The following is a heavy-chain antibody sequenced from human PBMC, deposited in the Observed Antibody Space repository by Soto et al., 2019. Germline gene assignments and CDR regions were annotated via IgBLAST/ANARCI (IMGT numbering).Heavy chain of an antibody. CDR1: GFTFSSYS. J-gene: IGHJ4*02. D-gene: IGHD2-15*01. Sequence: PGGSLRLSCAASGFTFSSYSMNWVRQAPGKGLEWVSYISSSSSTIYYADSVKGRFTISRDNAKNSLYLQMNSLRDEDTAVYYCARDLLAPEDIVVVVAATGAFDYWGQGTLVTVSS. V-gene: IGHV3-48*02. CDR2: ISSSSSTI. CDR3: ARDLLAPEDIVVVVAATGAFDY.